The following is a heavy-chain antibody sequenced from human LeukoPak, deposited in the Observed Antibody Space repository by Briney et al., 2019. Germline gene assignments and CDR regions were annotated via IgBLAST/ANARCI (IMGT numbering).Heavy chain of an antibody. D-gene: IGHD2-15*01. CDR3: ARPRLPYCSGGSRYGFDY. J-gene: IGHJ4*02. CDR1: GFTFNSYA. Sequence: GGSLRLSCATSGFTFNSYAMYWVRQAPGKGLEWVSGISGSGGSTYYADSVKGRFTISRDNSKNTLYLQMNSLRAEDTAVYYCARPRLPYCSGGSRYGFDYWGQGTLVTVSS. CDR2: ISGSGGST. V-gene: IGHV3-23*01.